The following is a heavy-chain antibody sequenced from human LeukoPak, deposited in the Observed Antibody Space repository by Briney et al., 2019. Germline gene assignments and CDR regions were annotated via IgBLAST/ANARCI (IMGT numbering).Heavy chain of an antibody. CDR1: GYTFTNYW. CDR3: ARAPRNSSTMLDY. CDR2: INPNDGST. V-gene: IGHV1-46*01. D-gene: IGHD6-13*01. J-gene: IGHJ4*02. Sequence: ASVKVSCKASGYTFTNYWIQWVRQAPGQGLEWVALINPNDGSTTYAHKFQGRVTMTRDTSTSTVYMDLSSLISEDTAVYYCARAPRNSSTMLDYWGQGTLVTVSS.